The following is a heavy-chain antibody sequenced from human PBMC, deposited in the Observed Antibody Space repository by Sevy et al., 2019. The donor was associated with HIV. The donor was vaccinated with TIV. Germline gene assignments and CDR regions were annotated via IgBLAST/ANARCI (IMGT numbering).Heavy chain of an antibody. J-gene: IGHJ3*02. CDR3: ARHCGGTSCSHAFDI. CDR1: GGSITSLY. V-gene: IGHV4-34*01. D-gene: IGHD2-2*01. Sequence: SETLSLTCTVSGGSITSLYWGWIRQPPGKGLEWIGEINHSGSTNYNPSLKSRVTISVDTSKNQFSLKLSSVTAADTAVYYCARHCGGTSCSHAFDIWGQGTMVTVSS. CDR2: INHSGST.